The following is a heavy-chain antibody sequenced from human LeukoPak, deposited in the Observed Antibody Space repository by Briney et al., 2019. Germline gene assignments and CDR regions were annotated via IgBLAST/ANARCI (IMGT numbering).Heavy chain of an antibody. V-gene: IGHV3-23*01. CDR2: ISGSGGST. CDR1: GFTFSSYA. D-gene: IGHD2-21*01. CDR3: AKGGGLFAYYFDY. Sequence: GGSLRLSCAASGFTFSSYAMTWVRQAPGKGLEWVSAISGSGGSTYYADSVKGRFTISRDSSKNTLFPQMNSLRAEDTALYYCAKGGGLFAYYFDYWGQGTLVTVSS. J-gene: IGHJ4*02.